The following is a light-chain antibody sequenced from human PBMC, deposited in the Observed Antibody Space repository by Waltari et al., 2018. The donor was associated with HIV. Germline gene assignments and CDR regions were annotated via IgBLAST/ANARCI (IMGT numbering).Light chain of an antibody. CDR2: AAS. CDR1: EDIRYY. J-gene: IGKJ2*01. CDR3: QNYNSAPRT. V-gene: IGKV1-27*01. Sequence: DIQMTQSPFSLSVSVGDRVTITCRATEDIRYYLAWYQQKPGKVPQLLIYAASTLQSGVPSRFSGGGFGTDFTLTIDSLQPEDVATYHCQNYNSAPRTFGQGTTLEIK.